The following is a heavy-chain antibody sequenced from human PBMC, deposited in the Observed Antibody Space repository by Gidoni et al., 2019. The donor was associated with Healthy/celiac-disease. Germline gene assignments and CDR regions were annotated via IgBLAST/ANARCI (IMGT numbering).Heavy chain of an antibody. CDR2: IYYSGST. D-gene: IGHD3-3*01. V-gene: IGHV4-39*01. J-gene: IGHJ3*02. CDR1: DGSISSSSYY. CDR3: ARLMEWGYEWSDAFDI. Sequence: QLQLQESGPGLVKPSETLSLTCPVSDGSISSSSYYWGWIRQPPGKGLEWIGSIYYSGSTYYNPSLKSRVTISVDTSKNQFSRNLSAVTAADTAGDYCARLMEWGYEWSDAFDIWGQGTMVTVSS.